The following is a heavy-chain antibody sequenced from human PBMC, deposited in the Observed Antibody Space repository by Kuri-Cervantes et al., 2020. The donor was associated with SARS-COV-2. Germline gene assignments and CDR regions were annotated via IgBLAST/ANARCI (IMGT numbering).Heavy chain of an antibody. V-gene: IGHV4-39*02. J-gene: IGHJ6*03. CDR2: IKYSGST. CDR3: AREVGLVPAAILLDYYYYMDV. Sequence: SETLSLTCTVSGASIGSTDSYWGWIRQPPGKAKEWIGSIKYSGSTFYNPSLKSRVTLSVDTSKNQFSLKLSSVTAADTAVYYCAREVGLVPAAILLDYYYYMDVWGKGTTVTVSS. CDR1: GASIGSTDSY. D-gene: IGHD2-2*02.